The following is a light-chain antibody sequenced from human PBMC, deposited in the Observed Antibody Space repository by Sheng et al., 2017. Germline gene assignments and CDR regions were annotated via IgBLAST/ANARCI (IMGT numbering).Light chain of an antibody. CDR2: TAS. Sequence: DIQMSQSPSSLSASVGDRVTITCRASQNINRYLNWYQQKPGKAPKLLIYTASTLHSGVPSRFSGSGSETDYTLTISGLQPEDFATYYCQQSHSTRLLTFGGGTKVEIK. V-gene: IGKV1-39*01. CDR1: QNINRY. CDR3: QQSHSTRLLT. J-gene: IGKJ4*01.